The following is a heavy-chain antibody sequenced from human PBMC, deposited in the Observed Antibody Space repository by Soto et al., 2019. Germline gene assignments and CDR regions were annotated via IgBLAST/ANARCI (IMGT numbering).Heavy chain of an antibody. CDR2: ISGSGGST. CDR3: AKEMVDYYDSSGYYPTKFDY. V-gene: IGHV3-23*01. Sequence: PGGSLRLSCAASGFTFSSYAMSWVRQAPGKGLEWVSAISGSGGSTYYADSVKGRFTISRDNSKNTLYLQMNSLRAEDTAVYYCAKEMVDYYDSSGYYPTKFDYWGKGTLVTVS. J-gene: IGHJ4*02. CDR1: GFTFSSYA. D-gene: IGHD3-22*01.